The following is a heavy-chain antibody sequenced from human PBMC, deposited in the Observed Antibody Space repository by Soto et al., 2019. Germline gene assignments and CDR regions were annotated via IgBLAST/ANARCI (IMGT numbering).Heavy chain of an antibody. J-gene: IGHJ4*02. CDR3: AVVPLRACYFVY. CDR2: ISASGVST. D-gene: IGHD2-2*01. V-gene: IGHV3-23*01. CDR1: GFIFINYA. Sequence: VELLDSGGGLAQPGGSLSVSCAASGFIFINYAMNWVRQAPGEGLQWVAGISASGVSTYYADSVKGRFIISRDNSNPTWVLELNRLRAGDTTIYCGAVVPLRACYFVYVGLGTLVTVSS.